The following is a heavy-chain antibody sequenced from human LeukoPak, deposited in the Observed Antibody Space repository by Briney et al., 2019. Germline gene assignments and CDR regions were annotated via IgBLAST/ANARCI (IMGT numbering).Heavy chain of an antibody. CDR2: IRSKANSYAT. V-gene: IGHV3-73*01. CDR1: GFTFSGSA. D-gene: IGHD3-3*01. Sequence: GGSLKLSCAASGFTFSGSAMHWVRQASGKGLEWVGRIRSKANSYATAYAASVKGRFTISRDDSKNTAYLQMNSLKTEDTAVYYCTSGSWGVVGYYYHYMDVWGKGTTVTVSS. J-gene: IGHJ6*03. CDR3: TSGSWGVVGYYYHYMDV.